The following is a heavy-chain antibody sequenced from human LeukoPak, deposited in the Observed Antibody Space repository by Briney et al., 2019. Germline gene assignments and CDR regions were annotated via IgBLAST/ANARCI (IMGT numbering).Heavy chain of an antibody. Sequence: GGSLRLSCAASGFTFTSYWMHWVRQGPGQGLAWVSPIGYGGGSTYYADSVKGRFTISRDNSKNTLYLQMNSLRAEDTAVYYCAKDRERYYDSSGYFDYWGQGTLVTVSS. CDR3: AKDRERYYDSSGYFDY. CDR2: IGYGGGST. D-gene: IGHD3-22*01. CDR1: GFTFTSYW. V-gene: IGHV3-23*01. J-gene: IGHJ4*02.